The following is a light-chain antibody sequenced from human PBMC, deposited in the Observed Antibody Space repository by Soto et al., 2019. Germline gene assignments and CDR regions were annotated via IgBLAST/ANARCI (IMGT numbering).Light chain of an antibody. CDR1: QSLVHTDGNTY. V-gene: IGKV2-30*02. CDR2: KVS. J-gene: IGKJ1*01. CDR3: MQGTHWPPT. Sequence: VAMTQSPLSLPVTLGQAASISCRFTQSLVHTDGNTYLNWIQQRPGQSPRRLIYKVSNRDSGVPDRFSGSGSRTDFTLKISRVEAEDVGIYYCMQGTHWPPTFGQGTKVEI.